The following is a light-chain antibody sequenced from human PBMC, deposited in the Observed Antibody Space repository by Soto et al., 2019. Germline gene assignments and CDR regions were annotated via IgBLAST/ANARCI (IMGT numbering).Light chain of an antibody. V-gene: IGLV3-9*01. CDR1: NIGGKN. CDR2: MNT. CDR3: QIWDSSTSVV. Sequence: SYELTQPLSVSVALGQTASITCGGNNIGGKNLHWYQQKPGQAPLLVIYMNTNRPSGIPERFSGSKSGNTATLTISRAQAGDEADYYCQIWDSSTSVVFGGGTKLTVL. J-gene: IGLJ2*01.